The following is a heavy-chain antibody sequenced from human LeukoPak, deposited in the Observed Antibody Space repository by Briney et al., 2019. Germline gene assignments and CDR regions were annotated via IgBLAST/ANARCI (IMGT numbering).Heavy chain of an antibody. J-gene: IGHJ5*02. CDR2: IYWDDDK. CDR1: GFSLSTSGVG. D-gene: IGHD3-9*01. V-gene: IGHV2-5*02. Sequence: SGPTLVQPTQTLTLTCTFSGFSLSTSGVGVGWIRQPPGKALEWLALIYWDDDKRYSPSLKSRLTITKDTSKNQVVLTMTNMDPVDTATYYCAHRRRYYDILTGYSKGRNWFDPWGQGTLVTVSS. CDR3: AHRRRYYDILTGYSKGRNWFDP.